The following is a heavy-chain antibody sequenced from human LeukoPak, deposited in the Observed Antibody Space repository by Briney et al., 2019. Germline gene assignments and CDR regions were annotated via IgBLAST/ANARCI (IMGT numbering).Heavy chain of an antibody. V-gene: IGHV3-23*01. CDR2: ISGSGGTT. J-gene: IGHJ4*02. Sequence: GGSLRLSCAASGFTFSSHTMSWVRQAPGKGLEWVSVISGSGGTTYYADSVKGRFTISRDNSKNTLYMEMNSLRAEDTAVFYCVRDAVTAYWGQGTLVTVSS. D-gene: IGHD1-14*01. CDR3: VRDAVTAY. CDR1: GFTFSSHT.